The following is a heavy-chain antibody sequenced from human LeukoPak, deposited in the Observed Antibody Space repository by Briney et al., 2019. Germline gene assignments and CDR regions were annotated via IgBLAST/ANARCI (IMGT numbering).Heavy chain of an antibody. V-gene: IGHV4-34*01. CDR2: INHSGST. J-gene: IGHJ4*02. D-gene: IGHD3-9*01. CDR1: GGSFSGYY. CDR3: ARGVRDYDILNY. Sequence: SETLSLTCAVYGGSFSGYYWSWVRQPPGKGLEWIGEINHSGSTNYNTSLTSRVTLSVDTSKNQFSLKLSSVTAADTAVYYCARGVRDYDILNYWGQGTLVTVSS.